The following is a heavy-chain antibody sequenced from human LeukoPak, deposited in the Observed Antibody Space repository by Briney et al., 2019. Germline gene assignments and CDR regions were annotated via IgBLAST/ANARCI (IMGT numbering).Heavy chain of an antibody. CDR1: GFTFSSYW. D-gene: IGHD1-14*01. Sequence: AGSLRLSCAVSGFTFSSYWMHWVRQAPGKGLVWVSHLNTDGSSTSYADPVKGRFTTSRDNAKNTVYLEMNSLRGEDTGMYYCSRVGSGTTRDYWGQGTLVTVSS. CDR2: LNTDGSST. J-gene: IGHJ4*02. V-gene: IGHV3-74*01. CDR3: SRVGSGTTRDY.